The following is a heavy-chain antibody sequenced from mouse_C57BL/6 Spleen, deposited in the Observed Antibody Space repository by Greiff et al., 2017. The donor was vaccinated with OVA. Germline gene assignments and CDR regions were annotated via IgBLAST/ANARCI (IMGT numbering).Heavy chain of an antibody. CDR2: INPNSGST. CDR3: AREGGFPAWFAY. CDR1: GYTFTSYW. J-gene: IGHJ3*01. Sequence: VQLQQSGAELVKPGDSVKLSCKASGYTFTSYWMDWVKQRFGEGLEWIGMINPNSGSTNYNEKFKIKTTLTVDKSSITTYMQLSSLTSEDSAVYYCAREGGFPAWFAYWGQGTLVTVSA. V-gene: IGHV1-64*01.